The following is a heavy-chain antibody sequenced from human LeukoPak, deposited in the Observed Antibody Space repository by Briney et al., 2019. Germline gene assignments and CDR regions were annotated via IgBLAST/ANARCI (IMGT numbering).Heavy chain of an antibody. CDR2: ISDGWSIT. D-gene: IGHD5/OR15-5a*01. CDR1: GFTFSRDW. CDR3: VRRYYEYNVYDRHFDF. J-gene: IGHJ4*02. Sequence: GGSLRLPCAASGFTFSRDWMHWVRQAPGKGRVWVSRISDGWSITTCADAVQGRFTISRDNAKSTVFLQINSLRVEDTAVYFCVRRYYEYNVYDRHFDFWGQGILVTVSS. V-gene: IGHV3-74*03.